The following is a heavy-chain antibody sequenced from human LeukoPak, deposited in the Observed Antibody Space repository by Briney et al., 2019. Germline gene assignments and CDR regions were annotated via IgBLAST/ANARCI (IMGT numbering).Heavy chain of an antibody. CDR2: ISNYGVT. J-gene: IGHJ4*02. V-gene: IGHV3-53*01. D-gene: IGHD3-10*01. CDR1: DFPVSDNY. Sequence: GGSLRLSCVISDFPVSDNYMSWVRQAPGRGLEWVSVISNYGVTHYADSVKGRFNISRDDSNDTVFLQMSSLRPEDTAVYYCGASGSYYTPSYYWGQGTLVTVSS. CDR3: GASGSYYTPSYY.